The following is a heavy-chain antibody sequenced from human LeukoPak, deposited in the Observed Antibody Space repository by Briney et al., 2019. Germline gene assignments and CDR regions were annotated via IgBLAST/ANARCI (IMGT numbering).Heavy chain of an antibody. Sequence: SETLSLTCTVSGGSTSSYYWSWIRQPPGKGLEWIGYVYYSGSTNYNASLKSRVTISVDTSKNKFSLKLSSVTAADTAVYYCARYYCAGVCYYFQHWGQGTLVTVSS. V-gene: IGHV4-59*01. CDR3: ARYYCAGVCYYFQH. D-gene: IGHD2-21*02. CDR2: VYYSGST. CDR1: GGSTSSYY. J-gene: IGHJ1*01.